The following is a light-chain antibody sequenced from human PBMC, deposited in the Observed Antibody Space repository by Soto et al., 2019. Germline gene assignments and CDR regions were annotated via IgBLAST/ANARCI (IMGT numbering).Light chain of an antibody. Sequence: EVVMTQSPLSLPVTLGQPATISCRSRQSLSYIDGNTYLTWFHQRPGQSPRRLIYNVSNRDSGVPDRFSGSGSGTDFTLKISRVEAEDVAIYYCMQSTHWPLYTFGQGTKLEIK. V-gene: IGKV2-30*01. J-gene: IGKJ2*01. CDR2: NVS. CDR3: MQSTHWPLYT. CDR1: QSLSYIDGNTY.